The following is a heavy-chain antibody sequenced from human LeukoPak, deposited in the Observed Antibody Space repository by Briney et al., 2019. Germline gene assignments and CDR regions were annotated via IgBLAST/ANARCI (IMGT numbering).Heavy chain of an antibody. V-gene: IGHV1-18*01. Sequence: PEASVKVSCKASGYTFRNYAITWVRQAPGQGLEWMGWITAYNGNTNYAQKFQGRVTMTTDTSTTTAYMELRNLKSDDTAVYYCARDCSGGTCSSHWFDPWGQGTLVTVSS. CDR1: GYTFRNYA. CDR3: ARDCSGGTCSSHWFDP. D-gene: IGHD2-15*01. CDR2: ITAYNGNT. J-gene: IGHJ5*02.